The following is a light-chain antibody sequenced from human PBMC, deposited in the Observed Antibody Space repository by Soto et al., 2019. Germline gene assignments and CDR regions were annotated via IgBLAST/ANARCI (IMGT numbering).Light chain of an antibody. V-gene: IGKV1-9*01. Sequence: DIQLTQSPSFLSASVGDRVTITCRASQGISSYLAWYQQKPGKAPKFLIYAASTLQSGVPSRFSDSGSGTEFALTISSLQPEDFATYYCQGLNDFPITFDQGTRLEIK. CDR2: AAS. CDR1: QGISSY. J-gene: IGKJ5*01. CDR3: QGLNDFPIT.